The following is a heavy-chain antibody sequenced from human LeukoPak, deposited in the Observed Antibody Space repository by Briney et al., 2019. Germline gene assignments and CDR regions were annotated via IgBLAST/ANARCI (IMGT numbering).Heavy chain of an antibody. CDR1: GGSIASSSYY. CDR3: ATSYGEYEYFQN. CDR2: IYYSGST. D-gene: IGHD4-17*01. V-gene: IGHV4-39*07. Sequence: SETLSLTCTVSGGSIASSSYYWGWIRQPPGKGLEWIGSIYYSGSTYYNPSLKSRVTISVDTSKNQFSLKLRAVTAADTAVYYCATSYGEYEYFQNWGHGALFTVSS. J-gene: IGHJ1*01.